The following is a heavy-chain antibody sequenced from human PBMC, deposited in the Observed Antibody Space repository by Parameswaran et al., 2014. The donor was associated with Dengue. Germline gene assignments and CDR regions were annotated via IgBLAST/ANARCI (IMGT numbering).Heavy chain of an antibody. CDR2: INHSGST. V-gene: IGHV4-34*01. J-gene: IGHJ5*02. CDR3: ARKRDPRTGDILTGYNPGGNWFDP. D-gene: IGHD3-9*01. Sequence: WIRQPPGKGLEWIGEINHSGSTNYNPSLKSRVTISVDTSKNQFSLKLSSVTAADTAVYYCARKRDPRTGDILTGYNPGGNWFDPWGQGTLVTVSS.